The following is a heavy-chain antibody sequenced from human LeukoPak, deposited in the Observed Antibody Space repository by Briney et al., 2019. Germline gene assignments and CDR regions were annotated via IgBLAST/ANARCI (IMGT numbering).Heavy chain of an antibody. CDR1: GFTFSSYA. CDR2: IRYEGRNK. CDR3: AKDLGDSGPTPDSDY. D-gene: IGHD1-26*01. V-gene: IGHV3-30*02. Sequence: GGSLRLSCAASGFTFSSYAMHWVRQAPGKGLEWVAFIRYEGRNKYYADSVKGRFTISRDNSKNTLYLQMNSLRAEDTSVYYCAKDLGDSGPTPDSDYWGQGTLVTVSS. J-gene: IGHJ4*02.